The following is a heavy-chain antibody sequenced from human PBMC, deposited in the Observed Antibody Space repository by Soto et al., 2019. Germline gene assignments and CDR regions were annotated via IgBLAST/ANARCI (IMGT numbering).Heavy chain of an antibody. Sequence: SETLSLTCTVSGGSFSGRYWSWIRQPAGKGLEWIGRIYSSGSTIYHAALNTRVTMSIDTSKNQFSLTLSPVTAADTPVYYCARQTDTVTNFDYCGQGTLVTVSS. D-gene: IGHD4-4*01. CDR2: IYSSGST. CDR3: ARQTDTVTNFDY. V-gene: IGHV4-4*07. J-gene: IGHJ4*02. CDR1: GGSFSGRY.